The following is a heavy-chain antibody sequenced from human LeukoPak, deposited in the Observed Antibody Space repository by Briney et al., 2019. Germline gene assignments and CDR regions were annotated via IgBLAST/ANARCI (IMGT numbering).Heavy chain of an antibody. Sequence: SETLSPTCTVSGGSVSSGSYYWSWIRQPPGKGLEWIGYIYYSGSTNYNPSLKSRVTISVDTSKNQFSLKLSSVTAADTAVYYCARGGFVDTAMGLDYWGQGTLVTVSS. V-gene: IGHV4-61*01. CDR1: GGSVSSGSYY. D-gene: IGHD5-18*01. J-gene: IGHJ4*02. CDR2: IYYSGST. CDR3: ARGGFVDTAMGLDY.